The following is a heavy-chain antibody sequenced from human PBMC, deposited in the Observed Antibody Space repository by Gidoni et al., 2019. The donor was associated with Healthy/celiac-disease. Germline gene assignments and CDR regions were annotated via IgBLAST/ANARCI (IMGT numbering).Heavy chain of an antibody. V-gene: IGHV4-31*03. CDR1: GGSISSGGYY. CDR3: ATVAGTYDY. D-gene: IGHD6-19*01. Sequence: QVQLQESGPGLVKPSQTLSLTSTVPGGSISSGGYYGSWIRQHPGKGLEWIGYIYYSGSTYYNPSLKSRVTISLDTSKNQFSLKLSSVTAADTAVYYCATVAGTYDYWGQGTLVTVSS. J-gene: IGHJ4*02. CDR2: IYYSGST.